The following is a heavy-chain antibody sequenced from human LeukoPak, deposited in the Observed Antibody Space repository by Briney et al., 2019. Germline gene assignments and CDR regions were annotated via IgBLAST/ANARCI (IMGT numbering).Heavy chain of an antibody. CDR2: IYYTGST. D-gene: IGHD4-17*01. CDR1: GASISRYY. Sequence: PSETLSLTCTVSGASISRYYWSWIRQPPGEGLEWIGYIYYTGSTNYNPSLKSRVTISVDTSKNQFSLQLTSVTAADTAVYFCASHDYAEAPFDYWGQGALVTVSA. CDR3: ASHDYAEAPFDY. V-gene: IGHV4-59*08. J-gene: IGHJ4*02.